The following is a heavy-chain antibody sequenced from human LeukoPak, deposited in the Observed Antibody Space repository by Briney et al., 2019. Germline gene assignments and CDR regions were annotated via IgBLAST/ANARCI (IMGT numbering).Heavy chain of an antibody. J-gene: IGHJ4*02. V-gene: IGHV4-31*03. CDR2: IYYSGST. CDR3: ARAGGGSYYVNPDY. D-gene: IGHD1-26*01. Sequence: SQTLSLTCTVSGGSISSGGYYWSRIRQHPGKGLEWIGYIYYSGSTYYNPSLKSRVTISVDTSKNQLSLKLSSVTAADTAVYYCARAGGGSYYVNPDYWGQGTLVTVSS. CDR1: GGSISSGGYY.